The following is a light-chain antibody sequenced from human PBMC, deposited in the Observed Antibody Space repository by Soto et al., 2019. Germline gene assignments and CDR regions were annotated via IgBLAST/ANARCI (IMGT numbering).Light chain of an antibody. V-gene: IGLV1-47*01. J-gene: IGLJ1*01. CDR2: RNN. CDR1: SSNIGSNY. CDR3: ATWDDTHYV. Sequence: QSVLTQPPSASGTPGQRVTISCSGSSSNIGSNYVYWYQQLPGTAPKLLIYRNNQRPSGVPDRFSGSKSGTSASLAISGLRSEDEADYYCATWDDTHYVFGTGTKLTV.